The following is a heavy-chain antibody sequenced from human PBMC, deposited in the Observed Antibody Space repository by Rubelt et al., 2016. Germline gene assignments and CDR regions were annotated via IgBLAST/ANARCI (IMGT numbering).Heavy chain of an antibody. Sequence: QVQLQQWGAGLLKPSETLSLTCAVYGGSFSGYYWGWIRQPPGKGLEWIGGIYYSWSTYYNPSLKGRVTVSGDTSKNQFSLKRSSVTAADTAVYYCARHGGLNSSSWYEGFDYWGQGTLVTVSS. CDR2: IYYSWST. J-gene: IGHJ4*02. D-gene: IGHD6-13*01. CDR3: ARHGGLNSSSWYEGFDY. CDR1: GGSFSGYY. V-gene: IGHV4-34*01.